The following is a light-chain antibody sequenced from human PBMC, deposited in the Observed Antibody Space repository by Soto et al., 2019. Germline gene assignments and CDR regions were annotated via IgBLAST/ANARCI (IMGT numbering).Light chain of an antibody. V-gene: IGLV1-44*01. CDR1: SSNIGLNS. Sequence: QSVLTQAPSVSGTPGQRVTITCSGRSSNIGLNSVNWYQHLPGTAPKLLTHGNNHRPSGVPDRFAGAKSGTSASLASSGLQPEDEADYCCAACDDILNEYVFGDATKVTVL. J-gene: IGLJ1*01. CDR2: GNN. CDR3: AACDDILNEYV.